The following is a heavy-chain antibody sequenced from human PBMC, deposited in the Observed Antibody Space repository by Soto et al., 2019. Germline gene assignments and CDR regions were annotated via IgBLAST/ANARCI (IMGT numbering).Heavy chain of an antibody. CDR3: ARKGSEYYYYYYMDV. Sequence: QLQLQESGPGLVKPSETLSLTCTVSGGSISSSSYYWGWIRQPPGKGLEWIERIYYTGSTYYNPSLKSRVTISVDTSKNQFSLKLSSVTAADTAVYYCARKGSEYYYYYYMDVWGKGTTVTVSS. CDR2: IYYTGST. V-gene: IGHV4-39*01. CDR1: GGSISSSSYY. J-gene: IGHJ6*03.